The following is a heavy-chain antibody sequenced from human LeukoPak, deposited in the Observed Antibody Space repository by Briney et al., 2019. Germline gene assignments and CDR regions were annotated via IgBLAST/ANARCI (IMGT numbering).Heavy chain of an antibody. CDR1: GFTFSDYY. J-gene: IGHJ1*01. D-gene: IGHD3-22*01. CDR3: ARHGLYDSTDYWTFQH. V-gene: IGHV3-11*06. CDR2: ISSSSNYK. Sequence: PGGSLRLSCAASGFTFSDYYMSWIRQAPGKGLEWISYISSSSNYKNYAASVQGRFTISRDNAKSSLYLQMNGLRAVDTAVYYCARHGLYDSTDYWTFQHWGQGTLVTVSS.